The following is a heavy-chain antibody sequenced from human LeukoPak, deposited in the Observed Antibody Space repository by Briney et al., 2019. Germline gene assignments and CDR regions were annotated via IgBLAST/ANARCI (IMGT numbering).Heavy chain of an antibody. CDR3: ARDGLIVATT. CDR1: GFTFSSYS. Sequence: NPGGSLRLSCAGTGFTFSSYSMNWVRQAPGKGLEWVSYVSSGTTTIYYADSVKGRFTISRDNAKNSLYLQMDSLRAEDTAVYYCARDGLIVATTWGQGTLVTVSS. D-gene: IGHD5-12*01. CDR2: VSSGTTTI. J-gene: IGHJ5*02. V-gene: IGHV3-48*01.